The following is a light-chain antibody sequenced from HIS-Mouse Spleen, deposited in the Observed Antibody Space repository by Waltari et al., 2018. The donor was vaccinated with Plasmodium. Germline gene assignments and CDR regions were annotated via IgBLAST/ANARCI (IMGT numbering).Light chain of an antibody. V-gene: IGLV3-10*01. CDR2: EDS. CDR1: ALPKKY. CDR3: YSTDSSGNQRV. J-gene: IGLJ3*02. Sequence: SYELTQPPSVSVSPGQTARIPCSGDALPKKYAYWYQQKSGQAPGPVIYEDSKRPSGIPERFSSSSSGTMATLAIRGAQVDDEADYYCYSTDSSGNQRVFGGGTKLTVL.